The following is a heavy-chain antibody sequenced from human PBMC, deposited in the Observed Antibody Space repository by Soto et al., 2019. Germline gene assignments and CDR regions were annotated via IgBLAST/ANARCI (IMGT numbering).Heavy chain of an antibody. J-gene: IGHJ5*02. CDR3: TTYMAGWGGRGS. CDR2: LSHSGSS. D-gene: IGHD6-19*01. Sequence: TSETLSLTCTVSGDSVSSGSYHWSWIRQPPGKGLEWIGYLSHSGSSNYNPSLKSRVTISGDTSKKQFPLQLNSLIPSDTALYYRTTYMAGWGGRGSWGQGTLVTVS. V-gene: IGHV4-61*01. CDR1: GDSVSSGSYH.